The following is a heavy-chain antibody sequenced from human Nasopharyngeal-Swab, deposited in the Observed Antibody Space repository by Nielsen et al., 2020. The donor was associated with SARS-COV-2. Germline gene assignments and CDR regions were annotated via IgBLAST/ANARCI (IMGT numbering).Heavy chain of an antibody. CDR1: GFTFSSYG. D-gene: IGHD2-2*01. V-gene: IGHV3-30*18. Sequence: GESLKISCAASGFTFSSYGMHWVRQAPGTGLEWVAVISYDGSNKYYADSVKGRFTISRDNSKNTLYLQMNSLRAEDTAVYYCAKDRADIVVVPAAGYYYGMDVWGQGTTVTVSS. J-gene: IGHJ6*02. CDR3: AKDRADIVVVPAAGYYYGMDV. CDR2: ISYDGSNK.